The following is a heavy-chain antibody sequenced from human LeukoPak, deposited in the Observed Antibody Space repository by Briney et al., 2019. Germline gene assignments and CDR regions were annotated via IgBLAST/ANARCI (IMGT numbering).Heavy chain of an antibody. CDR1: GFNFTRDW. J-gene: IGHJ4*02. D-gene: IGHD4-17*01. CDR3: ARRDPTTVTAFDY. CDR2: IFPDDSDT. Sequence: GESLQISCRFSGFNFTRDWIGWVRLMPGKGLEWMGIIFPDDSDTRYSPSFQGQVTLSADKSISTAYLQWSSLKASDTAIYYCARRDPTTVTAFDYWGQGTLVTVSS. V-gene: IGHV5-51*01.